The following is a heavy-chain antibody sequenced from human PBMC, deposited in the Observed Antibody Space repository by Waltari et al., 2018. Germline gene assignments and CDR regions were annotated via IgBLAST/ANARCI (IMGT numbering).Heavy chain of an antibody. CDR1: RGSISSTTNY. D-gene: IGHD6-19*01. V-gene: IGHV4-39*01. CDR3: ATRLECGWGDYYDC. Sequence: QLQLQESGPGLVKPSGTLSLTCTVPRGSISSTTNYWGWIRQPPGNGLEWIGSIYYSRRTYYNPSQKSGVTISVDTSKTQSSLKRSSVTAADTAVYYCATRLECGWGDYYDCGGQGTLVTVSS. CDR2: IYYSRRT. J-gene: IGHJ4*02.